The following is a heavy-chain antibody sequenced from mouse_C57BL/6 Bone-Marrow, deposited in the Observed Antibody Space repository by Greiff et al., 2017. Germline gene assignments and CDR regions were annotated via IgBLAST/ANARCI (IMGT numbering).Heavy chain of an antibody. CDR1: GYTFTGYC. CDR3: VNYYYSKSCCFAY. J-gene: IGHJ3*01. D-gene: IGHD2-5*01. Sequence: QVQLQQSGAELVKPGASVKMSCKASGYTFTGYCINWVKQRPGQGLEWIGKIGPGGGATYYNEKFKGKATLTADKSSSTAYMQLSSLTSEDSAVYFGVNYYYSKSCCFAYGGRGTLVTVSA. V-gene: IGHV1-77*01. CDR2: IGPGGGAT.